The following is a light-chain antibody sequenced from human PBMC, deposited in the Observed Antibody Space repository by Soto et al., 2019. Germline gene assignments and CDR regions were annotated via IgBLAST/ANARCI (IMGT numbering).Light chain of an antibody. CDR3: MQALQTPK. V-gene: IGKV2-28*01. J-gene: IGKJ3*01. Sequence: DIVMTQSPLSLPVTPGEPASISCRSSQSLLHSNGYNYLDWYLQKPGQSPQLLIYLGSNRASGVPDRFSSSGSGTDFTLKISRVEAEDVGVYYCMQALQTPKFGPGTKVDIK. CDR2: LGS. CDR1: QSLLHSNGYNY.